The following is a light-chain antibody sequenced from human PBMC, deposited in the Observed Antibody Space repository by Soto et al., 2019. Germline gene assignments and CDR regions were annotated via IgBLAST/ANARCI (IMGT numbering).Light chain of an antibody. V-gene: IGLV1-44*01. CDR3: AVWDDSLNGCV. Sequence: QSVLTQPPSVSETPGQRVTISCSGSSSNIGSNTVNWYRQLPDTAPKLLIYSNTQRPSGVPDRFSGSKSGTSASLAISGLQSEDEADYYCAVWDDSLNGCVFGTGTKLTVL. CDR2: SNT. J-gene: IGLJ1*01. CDR1: SSNIGSNT.